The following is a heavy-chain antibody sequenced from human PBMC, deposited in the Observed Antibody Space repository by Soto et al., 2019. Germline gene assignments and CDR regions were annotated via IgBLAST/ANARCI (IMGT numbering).Heavy chain of an antibody. CDR1: GYTFTGYY. V-gene: IGHV1-2*04. CDR3: ARGRGDDSSGYYYAPSWFDP. J-gene: IGHJ5*02. Sequence: ASVKVSCKASGYTFTGYYMHWVRQAPGQGLEWMGWINPNSGGTNYAQKFQGWVTMTRDTSISTAYMELSRLRSDDTAVYYCARGRGDDSSGYYYAPSWFDPWGQGTLVTVSS. CDR2: INPNSGGT. D-gene: IGHD3-22*01.